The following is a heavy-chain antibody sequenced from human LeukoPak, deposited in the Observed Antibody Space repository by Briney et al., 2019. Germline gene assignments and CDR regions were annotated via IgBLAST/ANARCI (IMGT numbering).Heavy chain of an antibody. CDR2: ISSSGSTI. CDR3: ARDGWGRVDEAFDI. CDR1: GFTFSSYE. J-gene: IGHJ3*02. Sequence: GGSLRLSCAASGFTFSSYEMNWVRQAPGKGLEWVSYISSSGSTIYYADSVKGRFTISRDNAKNSLYLQMTSVRAEDTAVYYCARDGWGRVDEAFDIWGQGTMVTVSS. D-gene: IGHD2-21*02. V-gene: IGHV3-48*03.